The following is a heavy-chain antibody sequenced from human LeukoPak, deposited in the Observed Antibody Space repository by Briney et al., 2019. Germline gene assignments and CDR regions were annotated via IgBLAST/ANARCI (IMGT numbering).Heavy chain of an antibody. CDR2: INPNSGGT. J-gene: IGHJ4*02. D-gene: IGHD2-2*01. Sequence: VASVKVSCKASGYTFTGYYMHWVRQAPGQGLEWMGWINPNSGGTNYAQKFQGRVTMTRDTSISTAYMELSRLRSDDTAVYYCARDSNVVVPAAYFDYWGQGTLVTVSS. CDR3: ARDSNVVVPAAYFDY. V-gene: IGHV1-2*02. CDR1: GYTFTGYY.